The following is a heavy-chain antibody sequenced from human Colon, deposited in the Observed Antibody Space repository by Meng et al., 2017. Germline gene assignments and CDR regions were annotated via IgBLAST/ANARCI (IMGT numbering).Heavy chain of an antibody. CDR1: GGSVSSGSYY. CDR3: ARGASDYDFDY. D-gene: IGHD3-22*01. V-gene: IGHV4-61*01. CDR2: IYYSGST. Sequence: QVQLQASGPGLVRPSETLSLTCTVSGGSVSSGSYYWSWIRQPPGKGLEWIGYIYYSGSTNYNPSLKSRVTISVDTSKNQFSLKLSSVTAADTAVYYCARGASDYDFDYWGQGTLVTVSS. J-gene: IGHJ4*02.